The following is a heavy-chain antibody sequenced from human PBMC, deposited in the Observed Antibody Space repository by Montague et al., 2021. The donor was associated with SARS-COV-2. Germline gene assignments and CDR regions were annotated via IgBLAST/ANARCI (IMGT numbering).Heavy chain of an antibody. CDR1: GGSFSGYY. CDR2: INHSGST. D-gene: IGHD6-19*01. Sequence: SETLSLTCAVYGGSFSGYYWSWIRQPPGTGLEWIGEINHSGSTNYNPSLKSRVTISVDTSKNQFSLKLSSVTAADTAVYYCAGGSRQWLVRPPHYYYFDYWGQGTLGTVSS. V-gene: IGHV4-34*01. CDR3: AGGSRQWLVRPPHYYYFDY. J-gene: IGHJ4*02.